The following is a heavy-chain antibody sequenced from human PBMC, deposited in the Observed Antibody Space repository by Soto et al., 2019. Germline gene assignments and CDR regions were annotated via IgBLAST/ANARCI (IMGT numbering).Heavy chain of an antibody. CDR2: IYSGGST. CDR1: GFTVSSNY. CDR3: ARVLRYFDRDHDAFDI. Sequence: GGSLRLSCAASGFTVSSNYMSCVRQAPGKGLEWVSVIYSGGSTYYADSVKGRFTISRDNSKNTLYLQMNSLRADDTAVYYCARVLRYFDRDHDAFDIWGQGTMVTVSS. V-gene: IGHV3-53*01. D-gene: IGHD3-9*01. J-gene: IGHJ3*02.